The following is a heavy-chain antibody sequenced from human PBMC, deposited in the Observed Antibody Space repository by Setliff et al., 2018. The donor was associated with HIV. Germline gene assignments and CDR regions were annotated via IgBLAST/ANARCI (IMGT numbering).Heavy chain of an antibody. CDR1: GGSISSSSYY. CDR2: IFYSGST. J-gene: IGHJ4*02. D-gene: IGHD4-17*01. CDR3: AGISSMTTVVFDY. V-gene: IGHV4-39*01. Sequence: LSLTCTVSGGSISSSSYYWGWIRQPPGKGLEWIGSIFYSGSTYYNPFIKSRVTISIDTSKNQFSLRMSSVTAADTAIYFCAGISSMTTVVFDYWGQGTLVTVSS.